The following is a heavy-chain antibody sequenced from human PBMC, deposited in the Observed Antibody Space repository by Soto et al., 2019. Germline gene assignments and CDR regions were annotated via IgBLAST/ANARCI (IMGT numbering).Heavy chain of an antibody. CDR1: GGSISSYY. V-gene: IGHV4-4*07. CDR2: IYTSGST. Sequence: TVSGGSISSYYWSWIPQPAGKGLEWIGGIYTSGSTNYNPSLKSRVTMSVDTSKNQFSLKLSSVTAADTAVYYCARDRLPDYGDYAYFDYWGQGTLVTVSS. CDR3: ARDRLPDYGDYAYFDY. D-gene: IGHD4-17*01. J-gene: IGHJ4*02.